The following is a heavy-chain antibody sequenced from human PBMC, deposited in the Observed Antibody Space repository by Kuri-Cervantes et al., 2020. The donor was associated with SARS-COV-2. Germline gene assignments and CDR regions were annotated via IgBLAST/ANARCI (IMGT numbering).Heavy chain of an antibody. CDR3: ARDLAPVVVGLGGWFDP. J-gene: IGHJ5*02. Sequence: SVKVSCKASGDTFSSYAISWVRQAPGQGLEWMGGIIPIFGTANYAQKFQGRVTITADKSTSTAYMELSSLRSEDTAVYYCARDLAPVVVGLGGWFDPWGQGTLVTVSS. V-gene: IGHV1-69*06. CDR2: IIPIFGTA. CDR1: GDTFSSYA. D-gene: IGHD2-15*01.